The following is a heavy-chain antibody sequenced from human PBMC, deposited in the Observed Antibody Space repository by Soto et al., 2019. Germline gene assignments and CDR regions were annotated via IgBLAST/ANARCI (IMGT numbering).Heavy chain of an antibody. CDR1: GFTFSSYS. CDR3: ARDADYYDSSGYYYVDYYYYGMDV. J-gene: IGHJ6*02. CDR2: ISSSSSTI. D-gene: IGHD3-22*01. V-gene: IGHV3-48*02. Sequence: GGSLRLSCAASGFTFSSYSMNWVRQAPGKGLEWVSYISSSSSTIYYADSVKGRLTISRDNAKNSLYLQMNSLRDEDTAVYYCARDADYYDSSGYYYVDYYYYGMDVWGQGTTVTVSS.